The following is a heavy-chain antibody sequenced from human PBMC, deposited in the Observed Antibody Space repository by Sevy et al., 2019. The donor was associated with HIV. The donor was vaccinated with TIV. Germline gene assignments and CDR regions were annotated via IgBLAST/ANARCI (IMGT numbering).Heavy chain of an antibody. D-gene: IGHD3-10*01. CDR2: ISWNSGRI. J-gene: IGHJ4*02. CDR3: AKAVWTQVSGSSFDY. Sequence: GGSLRLSCAASGFTSDDYAMHWVRQAPGKGLEWVSGISWNSGRIGYADSVKGRFTISRDNAKNSLYLQMNSLKTEDTALYYCAKAVWTQVSGSSFDYWGQGTLVTVSS. V-gene: IGHV3-9*02. CDR1: GFTSDDYA.